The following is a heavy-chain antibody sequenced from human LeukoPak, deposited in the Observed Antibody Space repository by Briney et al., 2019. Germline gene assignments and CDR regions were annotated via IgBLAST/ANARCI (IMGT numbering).Heavy chain of an antibody. Sequence: PSETLSLTCTVSGGSISSSSYYWGWIRQPPGKGLEWIGSIYHSGSTYYNPSLKSRVTISVDTSKNQFSLKLSSVTAADTAVYYCARAVLLRPPGYFDYWGQGTLVTVSS. CDR3: ARAVLLRPPGYFDY. D-gene: IGHD2-21*01. V-gene: IGHV4-39*07. CDR1: GGSISSSSYY. CDR2: IYHSGST. J-gene: IGHJ4*02.